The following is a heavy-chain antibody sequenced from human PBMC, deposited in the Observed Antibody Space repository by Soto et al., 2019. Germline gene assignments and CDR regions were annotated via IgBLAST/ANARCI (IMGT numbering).Heavy chain of an antibody. D-gene: IGHD2-15*01. V-gene: IGHV1-8*01. CDR1: GYTFTSYD. CDR3: ARDTNMGYCSGGSCSWFDP. Sequence: ASVKVSCTASGYTFTSYDINWVRQATGQGLEWMGWMNPNSGNTGYAQKFQGRVTMTRNTSISTAYMELSSLRSEDTAVYYCARDTNMGYCSGGSCSWFDPWGQGTLVTVSS. J-gene: IGHJ5*02. CDR2: MNPNSGNT.